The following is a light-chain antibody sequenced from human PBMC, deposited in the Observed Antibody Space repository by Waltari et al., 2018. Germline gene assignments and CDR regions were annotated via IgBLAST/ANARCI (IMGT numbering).Light chain of an antibody. V-gene: IGKV1-5*03. J-gene: IGKJ1*01. CDR3: QQYRTYPWT. Sequence: DIQMTQSPSTLSASVGDRVTITCRASQNIGNWLAWYQQKPGKAPKLLISKASSLESGVPSRFSGSGSGTEFTLTISSLQPDDFAPYFCQQYRTYPWTFGQGTKEEVK. CDR2: KAS. CDR1: QNIGNW.